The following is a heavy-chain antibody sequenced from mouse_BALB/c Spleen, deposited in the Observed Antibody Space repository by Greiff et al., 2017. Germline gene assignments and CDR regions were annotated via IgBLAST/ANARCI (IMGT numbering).Heavy chain of an antibody. Sequence: VQLQESGAELVKPGASVKLSCKASGYTFTSYYMYWVKQRPGQGLEWIGEINPSNGGTNFNEKFKSKATLTVDKSSSTAYMQLSSLTSEDSAVYYCTRGYYGSSPAWFAYWGQGTLVTVSA. D-gene: IGHD1-1*01. V-gene: IGHV1S81*02. CDR1: GYTFTSYY. CDR3: TRGYYGSSPAWFAY. CDR2: INPSNGGT. J-gene: IGHJ3*01.